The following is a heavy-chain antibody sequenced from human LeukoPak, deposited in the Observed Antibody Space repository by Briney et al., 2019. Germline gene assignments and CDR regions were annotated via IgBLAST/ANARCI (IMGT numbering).Heavy chain of an antibody. J-gene: IGHJ4*02. V-gene: IGHV4-59*01. CDR2: IYYSGST. CDR3: ARVTGYMIEDYFDY. D-gene: IGHD3-9*01. Sequence: PSETLSLTCTVSGGSISSYYWSWIRQPPGKGLEWIGYIYYSGSTNYNPSLKSRVTISVDTSKNQFSLKLSSVTAADTAVYYCARVTGYMIEDYFDYWGQGTLVTISS. CDR1: GGSISSYY.